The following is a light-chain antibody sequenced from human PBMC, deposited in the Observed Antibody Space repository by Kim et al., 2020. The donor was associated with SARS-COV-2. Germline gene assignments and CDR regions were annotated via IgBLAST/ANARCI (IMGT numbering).Light chain of an antibody. CDR2: QDN. CDR3: QTWDTSTTYV. Sequence: SYELTQPPSVSVSPGQTASITCSGDKLGDKHACWYQQKPGQSPVLVIYQDNKRPSGIPERFSGSNSGNTATLTISGTQAMVDADYYCQTWDTSTTYVFGT. CDR1: KLGDKH. J-gene: IGLJ1*01. V-gene: IGLV3-1*01.